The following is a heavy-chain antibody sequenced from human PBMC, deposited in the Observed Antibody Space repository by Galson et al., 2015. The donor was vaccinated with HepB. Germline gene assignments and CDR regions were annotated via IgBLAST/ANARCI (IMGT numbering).Heavy chain of an antibody. CDR1: GYSFTSYW. J-gene: IGHJ3*02. CDR3: ARQADTTVVTKVAFDI. D-gene: IGHD4-23*01. CDR2: IDPSDSYT. V-gene: IGHV5-10-1*01. Sequence: QSGAEVKKPGESLRISCKGSGYSFTSYWISWVRQMPGKGLEWMGRIDPSDSYTNYSPSFQGHVTISADKSISTAYLQWSSLKASDTAMYYCARQADTTVVTKVAFDIWGQGTMVTVSS.